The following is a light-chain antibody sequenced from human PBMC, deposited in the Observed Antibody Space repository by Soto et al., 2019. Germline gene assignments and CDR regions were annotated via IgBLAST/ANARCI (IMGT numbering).Light chain of an antibody. V-gene: IGKV3-20*01. CDR2: GAS. CDR1: QSVSSSY. J-gene: IGKJ5*01. Sequence: EIVLTQSPGTLSLSPGERATLSCMSSQSVSSSYLAWYQQKPGQAPRLLFYGASSRATGIPDRFSGSGSGTDFTLTISRLEPVDFAVYYCQQYGSSPITFGQGTRLEI. CDR3: QQYGSSPIT.